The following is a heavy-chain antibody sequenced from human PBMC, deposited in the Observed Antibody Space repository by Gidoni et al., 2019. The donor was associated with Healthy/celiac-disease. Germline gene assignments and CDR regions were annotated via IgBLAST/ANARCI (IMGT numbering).Heavy chain of an antibody. Sequence: QVQLVQSGAEVTKPGSSVKVSCNASGGTFSSYAISWVRQAPGQGLEWMGGIIPIFGTANYAQKFQGRVTITADESTSTAYMELSSLRSEDTAVYYCARASGRQLVVSYYFDYWGQGTLVTVSS. J-gene: IGHJ4*02. CDR3: ARASGRQLVVSYYFDY. D-gene: IGHD6-6*01. V-gene: IGHV1-69*01. CDR2: IIPIFGTA. CDR1: GGTFSSYA.